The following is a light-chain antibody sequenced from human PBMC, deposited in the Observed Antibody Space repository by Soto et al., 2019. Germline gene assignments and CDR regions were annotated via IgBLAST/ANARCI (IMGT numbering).Light chain of an antibody. J-gene: IGKJ4*01. CDR2: WAS. CDR1: QSVLYSSNNKNY. Sequence: DIVMTQSPDSLAVSLGERATINCKSSQSVLYSSNNKNYLAWYQQKPGQPPKLLIYWASTRESGVPDRFSGSGSGTDFFLTISSLQAEDVAVYYCQQYYSTPLSFGGGTEVEIK. CDR3: QQYYSTPLS. V-gene: IGKV4-1*01.